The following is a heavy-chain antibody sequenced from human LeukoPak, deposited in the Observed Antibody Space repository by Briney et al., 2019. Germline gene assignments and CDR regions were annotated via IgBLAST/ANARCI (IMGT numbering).Heavy chain of an antibody. CDR2: IIPIFGTA. V-gene: IGHV1-69*05. J-gene: IGHJ4*02. Sequence: SVKVSCKASGGTFSSYAISWVRQAPGQGLEWMGGIIPIFGTANYAQKFQGRVTITTDESTSTAYMELSSLRSEDTAVYYCARAGGRTIFGVVNFDYWGQGTLVTVSS. D-gene: IGHD3-3*01. CDR3: ARAGGRTIFGVVNFDY. CDR1: GGTFSSYA.